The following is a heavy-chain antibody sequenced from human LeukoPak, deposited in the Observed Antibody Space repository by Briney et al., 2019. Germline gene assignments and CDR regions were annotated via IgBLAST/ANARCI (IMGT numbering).Heavy chain of an antibody. D-gene: IGHD1-14*01. CDR3: ARSRAPTADPDAFDV. Sequence: GGSLRLSCAASGFTFSTYCMHWVRQAPGKGLGWVAFIRDAKNDEYYVESVKGRFTISRDNSKNSLYLQMNSLRREDTGLYYCARSRAPTADPDAFDVWGQGTMVTVSS. V-gene: IGHV3-30*02. CDR1: GFTFSTYC. CDR2: IRDAKNDE. J-gene: IGHJ3*01.